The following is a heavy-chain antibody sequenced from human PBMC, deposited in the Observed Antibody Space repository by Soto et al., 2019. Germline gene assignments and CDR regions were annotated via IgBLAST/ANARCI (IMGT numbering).Heavy chain of an antibody. V-gene: IGHV3-30*18. CDR1: GFTFSSYG. J-gene: IGHJ3*02. D-gene: IGHD2-21*02. Sequence: QVQLVESGGGVVQPGRSLRLSCAASGFTFSSYGIHWVRQAPGKGLEWVAVISYDGSNKYYADSVKGRFTISRDNSKNTLYLQMNSLRAEDTAVYYCAKNGGGDWEDAFDIWGQGTMVTVSS. CDR2: ISYDGSNK. CDR3: AKNGGGDWEDAFDI.